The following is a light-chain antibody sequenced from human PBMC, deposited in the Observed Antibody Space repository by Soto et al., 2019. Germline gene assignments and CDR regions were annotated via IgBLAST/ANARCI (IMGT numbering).Light chain of an antibody. V-gene: IGLV2-14*01. J-gene: IGLJ3*02. CDR1: SGDVGGYDF. CDR2: DVS. Sequence: QSALTQPASVSGSPGQSITISCTGTSGDVGGYDFVSWYQQRPGKPPKLIIYDVSNRPSGVSNRFSGSKSGNTAFLTISGLQAEDEADYYCTSYTRSDIGVFGGGTKLTVL. CDR3: TSYTRSDIGV.